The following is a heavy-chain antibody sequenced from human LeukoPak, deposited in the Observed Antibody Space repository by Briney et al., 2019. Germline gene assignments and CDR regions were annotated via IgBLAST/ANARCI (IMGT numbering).Heavy chain of an antibody. CDR2: ISGSGGGT. J-gene: IGHJ6*02. V-gene: IGHV3-23*01. Sequence: PGGSLRLSCAASGFTFNTYVMSWVRQAPGKGLEWVSAISGSGGGTYYVDSVKGRFTISSDNSKNTLYLQMNSLRAEDTAVYYCATVYSSSPLRPMDVWGQGTTVTVSS. CDR1: GFTFNTYV. D-gene: IGHD2-2*01. CDR3: ATVYSSSPLRPMDV.